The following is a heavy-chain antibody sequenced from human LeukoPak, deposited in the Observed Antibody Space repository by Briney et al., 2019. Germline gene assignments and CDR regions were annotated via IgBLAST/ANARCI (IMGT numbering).Heavy chain of an antibody. Sequence: GASVKVSCKASGYTFTSYGISWVRQAPGQGLEWMGWISAYNGNTNYAQELQGRVTMTTDTSTSTAYMELRSLRSDDTAVYYCARELGDYLWGSYRYTGIREGVRFDYWGQGTLVTVSS. D-gene: IGHD3-16*02. J-gene: IGHJ4*02. CDR3: ARELGDYLWGSYRYTGIREGVRFDY. V-gene: IGHV1-18*01. CDR1: GYTFTSYG. CDR2: ISAYNGNT.